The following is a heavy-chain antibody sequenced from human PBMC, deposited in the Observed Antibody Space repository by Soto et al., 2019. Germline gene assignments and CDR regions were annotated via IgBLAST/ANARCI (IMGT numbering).Heavy chain of an antibody. D-gene: IGHD3-9*01. CDR1: GYSFTSYW. CDR3: ARNVTYQDILRGYYFAY. V-gene: IGHV5-51*01. Sequence: GESLKISCKGSGYSFTSYWIAWVRQMPGKGLEWMAIINPGDSETKYSPSFQGQVTISADKSINTAYLQWSSLKASDTAMYYCARNVTYQDILRGYYFAYWGQGTQVTVSP. J-gene: IGHJ4*02. CDR2: INPGDSET.